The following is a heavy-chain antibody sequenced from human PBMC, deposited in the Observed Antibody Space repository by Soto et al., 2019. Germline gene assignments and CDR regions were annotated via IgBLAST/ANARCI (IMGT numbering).Heavy chain of an antibody. D-gene: IGHD6-19*01. V-gene: IGHV1-18*01. J-gene: IGHJ4*02. CDR1: CYTFTSYG. Sequence: ASVKVSCKASCYTFTSYGISWLRQSPGQGLEWMVWIGAYNGNKKYAQKLQGRVTISRDNAKTSLYLQMDSLRNEDTAVYYCARFFGSGFEYWGQGTLVTVSS. CDR2: IGAYNGNK. CDR3: ARFFGSGFEY.